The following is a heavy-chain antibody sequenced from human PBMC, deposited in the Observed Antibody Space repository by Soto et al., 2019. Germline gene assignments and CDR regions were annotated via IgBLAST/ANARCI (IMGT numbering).Heavy chain of an antibody. CDR1: CSTFTSSG. CDR3: ARGNDYGDGHDAFDI. J-gene: IGHJ3*02. CDR2: ISAYNGNT. V-gene: IGHV1-18*01. D-gene: IGHD4-17*01. Sequence: GVSLRVSCKPSCSTFTSSGIIWGLQTPGQGLEWMGWISAYNGNTNYAQKLQGRVTMTTDTSTSTAYMELRSLRSDDTAVYYCARGNDYGDGHDAFDIWGQGTMVTVSS.